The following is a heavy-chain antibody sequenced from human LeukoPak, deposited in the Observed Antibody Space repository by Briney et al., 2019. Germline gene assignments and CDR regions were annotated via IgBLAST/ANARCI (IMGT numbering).Heavy chain of an antibody. Sequence: GGTLRLSCAASGFTFSSYWMHWVRQAPGKGLVWVSRINSDGSSTSYADSVKGRFTISRDNAKNTLYLQMNSLRAEDTAVYYCARGPSPWNEGYLDIWGQGTMVTVSS. CDR1: GFTFSSYW. CDR2: INSDGSST. V-gene: IGHV3-74*01. J-gene: IGHJ3*02. CDR3: ARGPSPWNEGYLDI. D-gene: IGHD1-1*01.